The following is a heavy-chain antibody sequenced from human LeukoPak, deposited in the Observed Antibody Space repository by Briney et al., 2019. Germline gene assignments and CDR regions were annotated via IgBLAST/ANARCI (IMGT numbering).Heavy chain of an antibody. J-gene: IGHJ4*02. D-gene: IGHD5-12*01. CDR2: IHTSGST. V-gene: IGHV4-4*07. CDR3: ARGRSGYDYLGIGPPYYFDY. Sequence: PETLSLTCTVSGGSISAYDWDWIRQPAGKGLEWIGRIHTSGSTIYNPSLKSRVTMSVDTSKNQFSLKLTSVTAADTAVYYCARGRSGYDYLGIGPPYYFDYWGQGTLVTGSS. CDR1: GGSISAYD.